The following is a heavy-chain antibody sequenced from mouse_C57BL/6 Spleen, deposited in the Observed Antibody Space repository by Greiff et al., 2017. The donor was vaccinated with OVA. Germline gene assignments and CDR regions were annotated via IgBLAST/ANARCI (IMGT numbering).Heavy chain of an antibody. Sequence: EVKLVESGAGLVKPGGSLKLSCAASGFTFSSYAMSWVRQTPEKRLEWVAYISSGGDYIYYADTVKGRFTISRDNARNTLYLQMSSLKSEDTAMYYCTREAYYYGSSPYYYAMDYWGQGTSVTVSS. CDR3: TREAYYYGSSPYYYAMDY. V-gene: IGHV5-9-1*02. CDR2: ISSGGDYI. J-gene: IGHJ4*01. D-gene: IGHD1-1*01. CDR1: GFTFSSYA.